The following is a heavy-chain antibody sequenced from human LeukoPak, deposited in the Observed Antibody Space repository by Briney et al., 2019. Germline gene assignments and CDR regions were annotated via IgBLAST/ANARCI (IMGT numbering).Heavy chain of an antibody. J-gene: IGHJ6*03. V-gene: IGHV1-69*13. D-gene: IGHD5-24*01. CDR2: IIPIFGTA. Sequence: SVKVSCKASGGTFSSYAISWVRQAPGQGLEWMGGIIPIFGTANYAQKFQGRVTITADESTSTAYMELSSLRSEDTAVYYCARGECRDGFNCGYYYYYMDVWGKGTTVTVSS. CDR3: ARGECRDGFNCGYYYYYMDV. CDR1: GGTFSSYA.